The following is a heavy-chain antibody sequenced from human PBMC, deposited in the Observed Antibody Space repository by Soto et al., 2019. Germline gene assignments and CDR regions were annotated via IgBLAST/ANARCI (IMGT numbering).Heavy chain of an antibody. J-gene: IGHJ3*02. CDR2: ISSSSSYT. CDR3: ARADYGDYVGAFDI. V-gene: IGHV3-11*05. Sequence: QVQLVESGGGLVKPGGSLRLSCAASGFTFSDYYMSWIRQAPGKGLEWVSYISSSSSYTNYADSVKGRFTISRDNAKNSLYLQMNSLRAEDTAVYYCARADYGDYVGAFDIWGQGTMFTVSS. D-gene: IGHD4-17*01. CDR1: GFTFSDYY.